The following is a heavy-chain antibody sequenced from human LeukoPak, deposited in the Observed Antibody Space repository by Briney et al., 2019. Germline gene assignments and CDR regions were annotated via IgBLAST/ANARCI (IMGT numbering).Heavy chain of an antibody. CDR3: ARVGSDWNDVRYNWFDP. J-gene: IGHJ5*02. D-gene: IGHD1-1*01. CDR2: IFQSGST. V-gene: IGHV4-30-2*01. CDR1: GGSISSGDYS. Sequence: SETLSLTCAVSGGSISSGDYSWSWIRQPPGKGLEWIGYIFQSGSTYYNPSLKSRVTISVDRSKNQFSLKLSSVTAADTAVYYCARVGSDWNDVRYNWFDPWCQGTLVTVSS.